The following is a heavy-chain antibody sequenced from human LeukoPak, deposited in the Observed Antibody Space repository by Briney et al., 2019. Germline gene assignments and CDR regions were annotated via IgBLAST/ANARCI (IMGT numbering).Heavy chain of an antibody. J-gene: IGHJ4*02. D-gene: IGHD6-19*01. Sequence: SETLSLTCTVSGGSISSSSYLWGWIRQPPGKGLEWIGSIYYSGSTYYNPSLKSRVTISVDTSKNQFSLKLSSVTAADTAVYYCARARSSGWYRSRFDYWGQGTLVTVSS. CDR2: IYYSGST. CDR3: ARARSSGWYRSRFDY. CDR1: GGSISSSSYL. V-gene: IGHV4-39*07.